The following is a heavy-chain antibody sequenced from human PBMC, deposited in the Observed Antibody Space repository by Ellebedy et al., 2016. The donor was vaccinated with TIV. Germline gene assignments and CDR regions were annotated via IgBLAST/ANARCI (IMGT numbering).Heavy chain of an antibody. CDR2: IDPKSGGI. CDR1: GYTFIGYY. CDR3: ARDKLETSTGYYYNWLDP. V-gene: IGHV1-2*02. Sequence: ASVKVSCKASGYTFIGYYIYWLRQAPGQGLEWMGWIDPKSGGINLERKFQGRVTMTRDTSISTAYIELSTLTADDTAVYFCARDKLETSTGYYYNWLDPWGQGTLVTVS. J-gene: IGHJ5*02. D-gene: IGHD3-22*01.